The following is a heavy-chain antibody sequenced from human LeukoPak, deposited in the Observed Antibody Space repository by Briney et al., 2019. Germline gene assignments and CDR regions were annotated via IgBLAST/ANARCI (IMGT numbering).Heavy chain of an antibody. V-gene: IGHV3-15*01. CDR1: RFIFSSAW. J-gene: IGHJ2*01. CDR2: IKNEAEGGTS. Sequence: PGGSLRLSCAASRFIFSSAWMSWVRQAPGKGLEWVGRIKNEAEGGTSDYVAPVKGRFTIWRDDSKNMLYLQMNSLGSEDTAVYYCAALDLWGRGTLVTVSS. CDR3: AALDL.